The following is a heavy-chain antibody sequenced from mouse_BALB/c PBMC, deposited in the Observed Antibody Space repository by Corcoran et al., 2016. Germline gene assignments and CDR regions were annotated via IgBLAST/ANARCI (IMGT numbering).Heavy chain of an antibody. Sequence: QIQLVQSGPELKKHGETVKISCKASGYTFTNYGMNWVQQAPGKGLTWRGWINTYTGEPTYADDFKGRFAFSLKTAASTAYLQINNLKNEDTATYFCAREPRAMDYWGQGTSVTVSS. CDR2: INTYTGEP. J-gene: IGHJ4*01. CDR3: AREPRAMDY. V-gene: IGHV9-3-1*01. CDR1: GYTFTNYG.